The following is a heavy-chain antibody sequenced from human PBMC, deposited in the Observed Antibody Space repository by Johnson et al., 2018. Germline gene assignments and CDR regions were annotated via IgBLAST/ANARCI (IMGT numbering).Heavy chain of an antibody. D-gene: IGHD3-3*01. CDR2: IRSKTDGGTT. J-gene: IGHJ4*02. CDR3: TTDLEALGFLPIDY. Sequence: VQLQESGGGLVKPGGSLILSCAASGFTFSNAWMSWVRQAPGKGLEWVGRIRSKTDGGTTDYAAPVKGRFTISRDDSKSTLYLQMNSLKSEDTAVYYCTTDLEALGFLPIDYWGQGTLVTVSS. V-gene: IGHV3-15*01. CDR1: GFTFSNAW.